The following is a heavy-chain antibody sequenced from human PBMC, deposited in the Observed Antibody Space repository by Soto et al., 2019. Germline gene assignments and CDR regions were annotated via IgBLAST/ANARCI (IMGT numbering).Heavy chain of an antibody. CDR3: AMVDVYVTPSPQDV. V-gene: IGHV1-18*01. J-gene: IGHJ6*02. Sequence: QVQLVQSGAEVKNPGASVKVSCKASGYSFTRYGIGWARQAPGQGLEWMGWINAYNGNTNYAQNLQGRLTLTTETSTTTASMELRSLRSNDTAIYYCAMVDVYVTPSPQDVWGQGTTVTVSS. CDR1: GYSFTRYG. CDR2: INAYNGNT. D-gene: IGHD3-16*01.